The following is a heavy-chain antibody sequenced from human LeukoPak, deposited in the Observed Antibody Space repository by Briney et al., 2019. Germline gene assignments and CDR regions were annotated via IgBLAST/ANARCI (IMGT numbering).Heavy chain of an antibody. CDR1: GFTLSSYG. CDR2: ISYDGSNK. J-gene: IGHJ4*02. CDR3: ARDFRAGEQLALDY. D-gene: IGHD6-6*01. Sequence: GGSLRLSCAASGFTLSSYGIHWVRQAPGKGLEWVAVISYDGSNKYYADSVKGRFTISRDISKNTLYLQMNSLRAKDTAVYYCARDFRAGEQLALDYWGQGTLVTVSS. V-gene: IGHV3-30*03.